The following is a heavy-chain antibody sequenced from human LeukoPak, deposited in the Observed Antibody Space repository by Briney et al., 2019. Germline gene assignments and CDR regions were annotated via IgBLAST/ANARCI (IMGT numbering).Heavy chain of an antibody. CDR3: ATDVGTDYYYGMDV. Sequence: EASVKVSCKASGGTFSSYAISWVRQAPGQGLEWMGGIIPIFGTANYAQKFQGRVTITADESTSTAYMELSSLRSEDTAVYYCATDVGTDYYYGMDVWGQGTTVTVSS. CDR2: IIPIFGTA. CDR1: GGTFSSYA. V-gene: IGHV1-69*13. D-gene: IGHD1-26*01. J-gene: IGHJ6*02.